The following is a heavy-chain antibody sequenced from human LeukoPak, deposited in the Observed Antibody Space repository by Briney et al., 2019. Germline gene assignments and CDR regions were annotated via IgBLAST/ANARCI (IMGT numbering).Heavy chain of an antibody. V-gene: IGHV3-48*01. CDR1: GFTFSSYS. J-gene: IGHJ4*02. CDR3: ARDETAMAFDY. Sequence: GGSLRLSCAASGFTFSSYSMNWVRQAPGKGLEWVSYISSSSSTIYYADSVKGRFTISRDNAKNSLYLQMNSLRAEDTAVYYCARDETAMAFDYWGQGTLVTVSS. D-gene: IGHD5-18*01. CDR2: ISSSSSTI.